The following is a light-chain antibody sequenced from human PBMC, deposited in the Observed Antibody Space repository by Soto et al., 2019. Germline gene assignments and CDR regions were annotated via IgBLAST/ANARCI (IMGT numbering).Light chain of an antibody. J-gene: IGLJ1*01. V-gene: IGLV2-14*03. CDR3: CSYTSSSTHV. Sequence: QSALTQPASVSGSPGQSITISCTGTSSDVGGYNFVSWYQQHPGKVPKLMIFDVNRRPSGVSDRFSGSKSGNTASLTISGLQSEDEGDYYCCSYTSSSTHVFGSGTQVTVL. CDR2: DVN. CDR1: SSDVGGYNF.